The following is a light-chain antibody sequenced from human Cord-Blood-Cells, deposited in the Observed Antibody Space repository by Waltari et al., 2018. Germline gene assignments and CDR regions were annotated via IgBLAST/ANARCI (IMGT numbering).Light chain of an antibody. CDR2: EGS. V-gene: IGLV2-23*01. CDR3: CSYAGSSTWV. Sequence: QSALTQSASVSGSPGQSITISCTGTSSDVGSYNLVSWYQQHPGKAPKLMIYEGSKRPSGVSNRFSGSKSGNTASLTISGLQAEDEADYYCCSYAGSSTWVFGGGTNLTVL. J-gene: IGLJ3*02. CDR1: SSDVGSYNL.